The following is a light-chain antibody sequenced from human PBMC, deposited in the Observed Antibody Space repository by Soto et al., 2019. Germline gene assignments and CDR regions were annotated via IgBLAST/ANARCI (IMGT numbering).Light chain of an antibody. J-gene: IGKJ5*01. CDR1: QSVSISY. Sequence: EIVLTQSPGTLPLSHGERATLXXRASQSVSISYVAWYQQKPGKAPRIXRDGASRRATGSPDMFSGSGAGTDFTLTITRLEPEDFAVFSCPQYGSAEIMFGPGTRLEIK. CDR3: PQYGSAEIM. CDR2: GAS. V-gene: IGKV3-20*01.